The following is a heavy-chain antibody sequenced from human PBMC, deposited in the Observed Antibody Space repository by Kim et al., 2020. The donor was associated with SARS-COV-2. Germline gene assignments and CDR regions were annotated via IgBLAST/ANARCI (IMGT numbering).Heavy chain of an antibody. CDR3: AREGSGWYLYYYYYGMDV. D-gene: IGHD6-19*01. CDR2: INSDGSST. J-gene: IGHJ6*02. CDR1: GFTFSSYW. Sequence: GGSLRLSCAASGFTFSSYWMHWVRQAPGKGLVWVSRINSDGSSTSYADSVKGRFTISRDNAKNTLYLQMNSLRAEDTAVYYCAREGSGWYLYYYYYGMDVWGQGTTVTVSS. V-gene: IGHV3-74*01.